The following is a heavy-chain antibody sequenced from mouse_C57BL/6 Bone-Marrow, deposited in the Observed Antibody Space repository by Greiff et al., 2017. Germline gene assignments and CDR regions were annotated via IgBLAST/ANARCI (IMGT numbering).Heavy chain of an antibody. CDR2: IYPSDSET. CDR3: ARHHYGSSMDD. J-gene: IGHJ4*01. D-gene: IGHD1-1*01. CDR1: GYTFTSYW. V-gene: IGHV1-61*01. Sequence: QVQLQQPGAELVRPGSSVKLSCKASGYTFTSYWMDWVKQRPGQGLEWIGNIYPSDSETHYNQKFKDKATLTVDKSSSTAYMQLSSLTSEDSAVYYCARHHYGSSMDDWGQGTSVTVSS.